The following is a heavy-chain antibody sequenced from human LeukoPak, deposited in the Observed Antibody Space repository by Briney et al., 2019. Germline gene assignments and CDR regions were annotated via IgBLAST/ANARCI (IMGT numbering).Heavy chain of an antibody. V-gene: IGHV3-23*01. CDR3: ARGAYLLNTEPFDY. Sequence: GGSLRLSCAASGFTFSSYAMSWVRQAPGKGLEWVSAISGSGGSTYYADSVKGRFTISRDNAKNSLYLQMNSLRDEDTAVYYCARGAYLLNTEPFDYWGQGTLVTVSS. D-gene: IGHD3-16*01. CDR1: GFTFSSYA. CDR2: ISGSGGST. J-gene: IGHJ4*02.